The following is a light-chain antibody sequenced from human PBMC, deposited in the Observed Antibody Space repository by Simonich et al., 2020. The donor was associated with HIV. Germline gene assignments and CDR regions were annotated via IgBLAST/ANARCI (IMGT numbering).Light chain of an antibody. J-gene: IGKJ1*01. Sequence: DIQMTQSPSSLSASVGDRVTITCRASQTISSNLYWYQQKPGKAPKLLIYASSSLQSEVPSRFSGSGSGTDFTLTISSLQPDDFATYYCQQYNSYPWTFGQGTKVEIK. CDR3: QQYNSYPWT. CDR1: QTISSN. CDR2: ASS. V-gene: IGKV1-39*01.